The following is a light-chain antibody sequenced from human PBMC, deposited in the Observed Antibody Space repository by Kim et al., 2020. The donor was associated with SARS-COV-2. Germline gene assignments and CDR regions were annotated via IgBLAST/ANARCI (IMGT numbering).Light chain of an antibody. CDR3: QQYNNWPPLT. V-gene: IGKV3-15*01. Sequence: PGERATLSCRASQSVSSNLAWYQQKPGQGPRLLIYGASTRATGIPARFSGSGSGTEFTLTISSLQSEDFAIYYCQQYNNWPPLTFGGGTKVDIK. J-gene: IGKJ4*01. CDR2: GAS. CDR1: QSVSSN.